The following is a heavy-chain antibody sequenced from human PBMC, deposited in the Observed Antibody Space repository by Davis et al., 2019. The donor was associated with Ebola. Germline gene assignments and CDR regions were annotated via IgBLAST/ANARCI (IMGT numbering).Heavy chain of an antibody. Sequence: AASVKVSCKASGGTFSSYAISWVRQAPGQGLEWMGGIIPIFGTANYAQKFQGRVTITADKSTSTAYMELSSLRSEDTAAYYCARGPLRYFDWLLENGMDVWGQGTTVTVSS. V-gene: IGHV1-69*06. J-gene: IGHJ6*02. CDR2: IIPIFGTA. CDR1: GGTFSSYA. CDR3: ARGPLRYFDWLLENGMDV. D-gene: IGHD3-9*01.